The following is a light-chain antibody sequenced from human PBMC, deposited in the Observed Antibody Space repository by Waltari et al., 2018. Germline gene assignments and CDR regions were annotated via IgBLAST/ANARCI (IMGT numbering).Light chain of an antibody. V-gene: IGKV1-39*01. CDR3: QQSYNTPRT. J-gene: IGKJ1*01. Sequence: DIQMTQSPSSLSASVGDRVTITCRASQTIGTYISRYQQKPGNAPWLLIYAASSLESGVPSRFSGSGSGTEVTLTISSLQPEDFATYYCQQSYNTPRTFGQGTKVEIK. CDR1: QTIGTY. CDR2: AAS.